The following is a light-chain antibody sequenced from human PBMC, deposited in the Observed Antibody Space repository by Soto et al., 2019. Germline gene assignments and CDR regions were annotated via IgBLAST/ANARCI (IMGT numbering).Light chain of an antibody. V-gene: IGKV2-28*01. CDR1: QSLLYGAGYMD. CDR3: MQTLQTPYT. CDR2: LGS. J-gene: IGKJ2*01. Sequence: DIVMTQSPLSLPVTPGEPASISCRSSQSLLYGAGYMDVDWYLQKPGQPPQLLIFLGSNRASGVPDRFSGSVSGTDFTLKISRVETEDVGVYYCMQTLQTPYTFGQGTKLEIK.